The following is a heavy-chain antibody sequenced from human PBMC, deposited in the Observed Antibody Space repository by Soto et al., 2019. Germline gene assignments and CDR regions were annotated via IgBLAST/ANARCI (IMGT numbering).Heavy chain of an antibody. CDR3: ARGTRIAAAGRPMEYYFAY. CDR1: GYTVTSYD. Sequence: ASVKVSGKASGYTVTSYDINWVRQATGQGLEWMGWMNPNSGNTGYAQKFQGRVTMTRNTSISTAYMELSSLRSEDTAVYYCARGTRIAAAGRPMEYYFAYWGKGTLVTVSS. J-gene: IGHJ4*02. D-gene: IGHD6-13*01. V-gene: IGHV1-8*01. CDR2: MNPNSGNT.